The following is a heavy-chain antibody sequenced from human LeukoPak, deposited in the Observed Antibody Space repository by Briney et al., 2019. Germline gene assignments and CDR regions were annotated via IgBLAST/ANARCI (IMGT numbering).Heavy chain of an antibody. V-gene: IGHV4-34*01. CDR1: GGSFSGYY. CDR3: ARSLYDIMTGHYY. D-gene: IGHD3-9*01. CDR2: INHSGST. Sequence: SETLSLTCAVYGGSFSGYYWSWIRQPPGKGLEWIGEINHSGSTNYNPSLKSRVTISVDTSKNQFSLKLRSVTAADTAVYYCARSLYDIMTGHYYWGQGTLVTVSS. J-gene: IGHJ4*02.